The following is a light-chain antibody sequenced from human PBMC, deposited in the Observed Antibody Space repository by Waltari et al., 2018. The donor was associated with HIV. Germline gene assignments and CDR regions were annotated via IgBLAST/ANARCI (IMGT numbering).Light chain of an antibody. V-gene: IGLV1-40*01. CDR3: QSLRV. CDR2: GNT. CDR1: SSNIGPCYD. Sequence: QSVLTQPPSVSGAPGQRVTISCTGSSSNIGPCYDLHWYQQLPGTAPKLLIYGNTNRPSGVPDRFSGSKSGTSASLAITGLQAEDEADYYCQSLRVFGGGTKLTVL. J-gene: IGLJ2*01.